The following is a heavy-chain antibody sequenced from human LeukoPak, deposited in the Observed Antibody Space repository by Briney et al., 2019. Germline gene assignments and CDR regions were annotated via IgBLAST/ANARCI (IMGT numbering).Heavy chain of an antibody. Sequence: RASVKVSCKASGYTFTSYDINWVRQATGQGLEWMGWMNPNSGNTVYAQKFQGRVTMTRDTSISTAYMELSSLRSEDTAMYYCARKNYCSGGSCYSRGWFDPWGQGTLVTVSS. V-gene: IGHV1-8*02. CDR3: ARKNYCSGGSCYSRGWFDP. J-gene: IGHJ5*02. CDR2: MNPNSGNT. CDR1: GYTFTSYD. D-gene: IGHD2-15*01.